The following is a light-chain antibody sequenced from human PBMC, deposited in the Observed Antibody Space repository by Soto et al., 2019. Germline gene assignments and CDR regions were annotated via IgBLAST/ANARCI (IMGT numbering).Light chain of an antibody. CDR3: HQRSNWPPDT. V-gene: IGKV3-11*01. CDR2: GAS. CDR1: QSVSIN. Sequence: EIVMTQSPATLSVSPGERATLSCRASQSVSINLAWYQQKPGQAPRLLIYGASTRATSIPARFSGSGSGTDFTLTISSLEPEDFAVYYCHQRSNWPPDTFGQGTRLEIK. J-gene: IGKJ5*01.